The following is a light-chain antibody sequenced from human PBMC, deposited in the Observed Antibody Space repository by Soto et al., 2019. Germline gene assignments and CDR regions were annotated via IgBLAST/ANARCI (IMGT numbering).Light chain of an antibody. J-gene: IGKJ4*01. Sequence: EIVMTQSPSTLSVSQGERATLSCRASQTVRNNYLAWYQQKPGQAPRLLIYDASSRATGIPDRFSGGGSGTDFTLTISRLEPEDFAVYYCQQFSSYPLPFGGGTKVDIK. V-gene: IGKV3-20*01. CDR1: QTVRNNY. CDR2: DAS. CDR3: QQFSSYPLP.